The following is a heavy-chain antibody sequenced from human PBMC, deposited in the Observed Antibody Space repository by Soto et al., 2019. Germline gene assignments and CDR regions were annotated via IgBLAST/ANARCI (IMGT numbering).Heavy chain of an antibody. Sequence: GVLRLSCTASGFTFGDYAMSWFRQAPGKGLEWVGFIRSKAYGGTTEYAASVKGRFTISRDDSKSIAYLQMNSLKTEDTAVYYCTRGEEQQLPLGYYFDYWGQGTLVTVSS. CDR3: TRGEEQQLPLGYYFDY. V-gene: IGHV3-49*03. D-gene: IGHD6-13*01. CDR1: GFTFGDYA. CDR2: IRSKAYGGTT. J-gene: IGHJ4*02.